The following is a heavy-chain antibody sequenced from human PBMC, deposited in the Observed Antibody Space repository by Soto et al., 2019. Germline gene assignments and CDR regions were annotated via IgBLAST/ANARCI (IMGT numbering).Heavy chain of an antibody. V-gene: IGHV1-69*13. CDR1: GGTFSTYT. Sequence: SVKVSCKASGGTFSTYTMTWVRQAPGQGLEWMGGIIPLFGTANYAQKFQGRVTITADESTSTVYMELSSLRSEDTAVYYCARSQDSSGYWNNCFDPWGQGTLVTVSS. CDR3: ARSQDSSGYWNNCFDP. CDR2: IIPLFGTA. D-gene: IGHD3-22*01. J-gene: IGHJ5*02.